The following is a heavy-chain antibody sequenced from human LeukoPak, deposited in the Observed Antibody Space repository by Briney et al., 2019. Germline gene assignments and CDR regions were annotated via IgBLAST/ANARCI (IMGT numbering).Heavy chain of an antibody. J-gene: IGHJ4*02. V-gene: IGHV3-23*01. Sequence: GGSLRLSCAASGFTFSSYAMTWARQAPGKGLEWVSGISGSGGSTHYADSVKGRFTISRDNSKNTLYLQMNILRVEDTAVYYCVKDGDFSLVRGATFDYWGQGTLVTVSS. CDR3: VKDGDFSLVRGATFDY. D-gene: IGHD3-10*01. CDR2: ISGSGGST. CDR1: GFTFSSYA.